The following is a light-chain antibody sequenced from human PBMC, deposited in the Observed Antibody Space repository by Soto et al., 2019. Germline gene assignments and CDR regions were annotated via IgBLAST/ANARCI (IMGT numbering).Light chain of an antibody. Sequence: QSALTQPPSASGSPGQSVTISCTGTSSDVGGYNYVSWYQQHPGKAPKVMIYDVIKRPSGVPDRFSGSKSGNTASLPVSGLQAEDEADYYCSSYAGRNSWVFGGGTKLTVL. CDR3: SSYAGRNSWV. V-gene: IGLV2-8*01. J-gene: IGLJ3*02. CDR1: SSDVGGYNY. CDR2: DVI.